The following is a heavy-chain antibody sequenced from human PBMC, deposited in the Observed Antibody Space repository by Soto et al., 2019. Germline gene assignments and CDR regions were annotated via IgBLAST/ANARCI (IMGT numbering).Heavy chain of an antibody. J-gene: IGHJ4*02. D-gene: IGHD2-2*01. Sequence: EVQLVESGGGLVQPGGSLRLSCAASGFTFSNYWMNWVRQAPGKGLEWVANIKQDGSEKYYVDSVKGRFTISRDNGKNSVYLQMNSLRADDTALYYCATIVAYCSSVSCTDYWGQGTLVTVSS. CDR2: IKQDGSEK. V-gene: IGHV3-7*02. CDR1: GFTFSNYW. CDR3: ATIVAYCSSVSCTDY.